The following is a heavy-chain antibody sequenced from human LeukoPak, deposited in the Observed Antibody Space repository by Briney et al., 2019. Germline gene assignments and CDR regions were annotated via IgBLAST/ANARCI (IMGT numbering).Heavy chain of an antibody. J-gene: IGHJ4*02. CDR3: ARDRSSSAWSTFEC. V-gene: IGHV1-2*02. Sequence: ASVKVSCKPPGYTFIDYYMHWVRQAPGQGLEWMGWINPNSGGTSYAQKFQGRVTMTRDTSISTAYMELRRLRFDDTAVYYCARDRSSSAWSTFECWGQGTLVTVSS. CDR1: GYTFIDYY. CDR2: INPNSGGT. D-gene: IGHD6-19*01.